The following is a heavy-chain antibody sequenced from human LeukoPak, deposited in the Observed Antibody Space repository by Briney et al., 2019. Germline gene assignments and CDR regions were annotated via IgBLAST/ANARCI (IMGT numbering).Heavy chain of an antibody. J-gene: IGHJ5*02. Sequence: GESLKISCKGSGYSFSNYWIGWVRQMPGKGLEWMGIIYPGDSDTRYSPSFQGQVTISADKSISTAYLQWSSLKVSDTAMYYCARQGCSSTSCYLSWFDPWDQGTLVTVSS. CDR2: IYPGDSDT. V-gene: IGHV5-51*01. D-gene: IGHD2-2*01. CDR1: GYSFSNYW. CDR3: ARQGCSSTSCYLSWFDP.